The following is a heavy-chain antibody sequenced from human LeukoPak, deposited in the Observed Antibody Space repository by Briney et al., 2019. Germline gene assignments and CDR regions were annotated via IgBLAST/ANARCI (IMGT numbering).Heavy chain of an antibody. D-gene: IGHD1-26*01. CDR3: ARDWGAPHTLNFDS. CDR1: GYTFTRYG. J-gene: IGHJ4*02. Sequence: ASVKVSCKASGYTFTRYGISWVRQAPGQGLEWMAWISGYNGDTNCVQKFQDRLTMTTDTSTSTAYLELTSLRSDDTAVYYCARDWGAPHTLNFDSWGQGTLVTVSS. CDR2: ISGYNGDT. V-gene: IGHV1-18*01.